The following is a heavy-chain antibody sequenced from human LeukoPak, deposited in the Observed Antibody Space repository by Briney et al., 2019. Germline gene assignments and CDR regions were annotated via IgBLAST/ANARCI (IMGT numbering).Heavy chain of an antibody. D-gene: IGHD6-13*01. J-gene: IGHJ4*02. V-gene: IGHV3-23*01. CDR1: GFTVSSNY. Sequence: GGSLRLSCAASGFTVSSNYMSWVRQAPGKGLEWVSAISGSGGSTYYADSVKGRFTISRDNSKNTLYLQMNSLRAEDTAVYYCAKDLLFAAAAPLHWGQGTLVTVSS. CDR2: ISGSGGST. CDR3: AKDLLFAAAAPLH.